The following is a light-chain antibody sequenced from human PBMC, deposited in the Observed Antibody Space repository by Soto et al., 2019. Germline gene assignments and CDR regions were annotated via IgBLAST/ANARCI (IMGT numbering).Light chain of an antibody. V-gene: IGKV3-20*01. CDR1: QSLSSNHLGWY. CDR3: TKSGSAHTHP. CDR2: GTS. Sequence: EIVLTQSPGTLSLSPGERATLSCRARQSLSSNHLGWYLAWYQQNHGQEPRLLIYGTSSRATGIPDRFSGSGFGTDFTLTISRLEPEDVAVYDCTKSGSAHTHPFGHGTRLEVK. J-gene: IGKJ5*01.